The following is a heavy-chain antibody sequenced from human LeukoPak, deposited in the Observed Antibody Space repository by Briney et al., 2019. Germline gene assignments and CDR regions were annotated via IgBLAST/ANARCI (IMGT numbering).Heavy chain of an antibody. V-gene: IGHV3-33*06. J-gene: IGHJ4*02. CDR3: AKDYGGSYYFDY. CDR1: GFAFNTYA. CDR2: IWHDGSHK. D-gene: IGHD1-26*01. Sequence: GRSLRLSCAASGFAFNTYAMHWVRQAPGQGLEWVALIWHDGSHKFYSNSVRGQFTISRDNSKNTLYLQMNSLRAEDTAVYYCAKDYGGSYYFDYWGQGTLVTVSS.